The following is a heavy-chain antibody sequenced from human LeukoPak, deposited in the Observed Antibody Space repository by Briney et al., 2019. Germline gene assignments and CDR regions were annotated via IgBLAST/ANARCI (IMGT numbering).Heavy chain of an antibody. CDR1: GGSISSNNYS. V-gene: IGHV4-39*07. CDR2: IYYGGST. Sequence: SETLSLTCTVSGGSISSNNYSWGWIRQPPGKGLEWIGSIYYGGSTNYNPSLKSRVTISVDTSKNQFSLKLSSVTAADTAVYYCAMSKEWEQNLGYWGQGTLVTVSS. CDR3: AMSKEWEQNLGY. D-gene: IGHD1-26*01. J-gene: IGHJ4*02.